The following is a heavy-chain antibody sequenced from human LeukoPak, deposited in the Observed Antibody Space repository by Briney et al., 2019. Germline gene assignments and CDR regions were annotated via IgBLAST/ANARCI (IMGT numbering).Heavy chain of an antibody. CDR2: IYNGGST. CDR3: AGLYYYGSGSSFDY. V-gene: IGHV4-59*07. D-gene: IGHD3-10*01. CDR1: GGSISSYY. Sequence: DSLSLTCTVSGGSISSYYWSWIRQPPGKGLEWIGYIYNGGSTNYNPSLKSRVTISVDTSKNQFSLKLRSVTAADTAVYYCAGLYYYGSGSSFDYWGQGTLVTVSS. J-gene: IGHJ4*02.